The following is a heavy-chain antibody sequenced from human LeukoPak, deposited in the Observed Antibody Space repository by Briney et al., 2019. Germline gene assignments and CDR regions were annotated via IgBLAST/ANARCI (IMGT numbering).Heavy chain of an antibody. CDR3: ARDGGSDYYYYYMDV. CDR2: IYYSGST. Sequence: PSETLSLTCTVSGGSISSYYWSWIRQPPGEGLEWIGYIYYSGSTNYNPSLKSRVTISVDTSKNQFSLKLSSVTAADTAVYYCARDGGSDYYYYYMDVWGKGTTVTVSS. D-gene: IGHD2-15*01. V-gene: IGHV4-59*01. CDR1: GGSISSYY. J-gene: IGHJ6*03.